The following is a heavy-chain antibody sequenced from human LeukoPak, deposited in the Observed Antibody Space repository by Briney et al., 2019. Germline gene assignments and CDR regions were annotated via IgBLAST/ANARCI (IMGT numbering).Heavy chain of an antibody. J-gene: IGHJ4*02. V-gene: IGHV3-53*01. CDR2: ISSAGAT. D-gene: IGHD6-13*01. CDR3: AKRTSGSSWYSSDY. CDR1: GFTVSSNY. Sequence: GGSLRLSCAASGFTVSSNYMNWVRQAPGKGLEWVSVISSAGATYYADSVKGRFTISRDNSKNTLYLQMNSLRAEDTAVYYCAKRTSGSSWYSSDYWGQGTLVTVSS.